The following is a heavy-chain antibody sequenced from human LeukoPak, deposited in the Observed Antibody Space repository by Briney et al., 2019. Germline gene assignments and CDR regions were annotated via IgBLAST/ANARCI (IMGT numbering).Heavy chain of an antibody. V-gene: IGHV3-11*01. CDR3: ASPTSRWKLPPDY. Sequence: NAGGSLRLSCAASGFTFSDYYMSWIRQAPGKGLEWVSYISSSGSTIYYADSVKGRFTISRDNAKNSLYLQMNSLRAEDTAVYYCASPTSRWKLPPDYWGQGTLVTVSS. D-gene: IGHD1-26*01. CDR1: GFTFSDYY. CDR2: ISSSGSTI. J-gene: IGHJ4*02.